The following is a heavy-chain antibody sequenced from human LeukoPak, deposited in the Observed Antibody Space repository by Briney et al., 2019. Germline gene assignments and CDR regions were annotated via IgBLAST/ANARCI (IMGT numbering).Heavy chain of an antibody. Sequence: PGGSLRLSCAASGFTFSSYSMNWVRQAPGKGLEWVSSISSSSSYIYYADSVKGRFTISRDNAKNSLYLQMNSLRAEDTAVYYCARSMVRGAAWGDYWGQGTLVTVSS. V-gene: IGHV3-21*01. J-gene: IGHJ4*02. D-gene: IGHD3-10*01. CDR1: GFTFSSYS. CDR3: ARSMVRGAAWGDY. CDR2: ISSSSSYI.